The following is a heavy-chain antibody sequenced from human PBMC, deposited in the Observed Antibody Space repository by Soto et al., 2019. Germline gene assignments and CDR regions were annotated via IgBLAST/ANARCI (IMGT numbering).Heavy chain of an antibody. Sequence: EILSLTCTVSGGCIRSSGYYWGWIRQPPGKGLEWIGSIYYSGNTYYNPSLKSRVTISVDTSKNHFSLKLSSVTAADTAVYYSARYSYDSGGSRFEPWGQGTLVTVSS. V-gene: IGHV4-39*02. CDR2: IYYSGNT. CDR3: ARYSYDSGGSRFEP. D-gene: IGHD3-22*01. CDR1: GGCIRSSGYY. J-gene: IGHJ5*02.